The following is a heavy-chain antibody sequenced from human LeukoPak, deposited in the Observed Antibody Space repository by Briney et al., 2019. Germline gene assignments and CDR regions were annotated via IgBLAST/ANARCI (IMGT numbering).Heavy chain of an antibody. Sequence: ASVKVSCKASGYTFTDYFMHWVRQAPGQGLEWMGWINPNSGSTHYAQKFQGRVTMTRDTSISTAYMELSRLRSDDTAVYYCARDAIVRDYSYSDYWGQGALVTVSS. J-gene: IGHJ4*02. D-gene: IGHD4-11*01. V-gene: IGHV1-2*02. CDR2: INPNSGST. CDR1: GYTFTDYF. CDR3: ARDAIVRDYSYSDY.